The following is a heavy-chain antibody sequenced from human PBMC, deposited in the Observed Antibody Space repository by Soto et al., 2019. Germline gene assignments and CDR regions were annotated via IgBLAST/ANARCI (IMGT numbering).Heavy chain of an antibody. D-gene: IGHD1-26*01. CDR2: INQDGSVK. J-gene: IGHJ4*02. CDR1: GFTFRTYW. V-gene: IGHV3-7*01. CDR3: VRFPFFDHSDKGY. Sequence: GGSLRLSCAASGFTFRTYWMNWVRQAPGKGLEWVAKINQDGSVKYYVDSVRGRFTISRDNAKNSLFLQMNSLRAEDTALYYCVRFPFFDHSDKGYWGQGTLVTVSS.